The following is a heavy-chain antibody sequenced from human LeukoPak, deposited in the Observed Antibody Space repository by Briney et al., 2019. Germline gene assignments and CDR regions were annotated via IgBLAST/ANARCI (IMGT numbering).Heavy chain of an antibody. CDR2: ISHSGST. J-gene: IGHJ4*02. V-gene: IGHV4-38-2*01. CDR1: AYSISSGYY. Sequence: PSETLSLTCSVSAYSISSGYYWGWIRQPPGEGLEWIGSISHSGSTYYNPSLKSRVTISVDTSKNQFSLKLSSVTAADTAVYYCASGSGYYFDYWGQGTLVTVSS. CDR3: ASGSGYYFDY. D-gene: IGHD3-10*01.